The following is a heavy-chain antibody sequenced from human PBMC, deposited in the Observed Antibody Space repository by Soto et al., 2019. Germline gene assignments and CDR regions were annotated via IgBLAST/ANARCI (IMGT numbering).Heavy chain of an antibody. CDR2: IDTAGGT. CDR3: ARALGSSGWHKGFDY. Sequence: GGSLRLSCAASGFTFSSCDMHWVRQATGKGLEWVSSIDTAGGTYYPGSVKGRFTISRGLAENSLYLQMNSLTAGDTAVYYCARALGSSGWHKGFDYWGQGTLVTVSS. D-gene: IGHD6-19*01. J-gene: IGHJ4*02. V-gene: IGHV3-13*01. CDR1: GFTFSSCD.